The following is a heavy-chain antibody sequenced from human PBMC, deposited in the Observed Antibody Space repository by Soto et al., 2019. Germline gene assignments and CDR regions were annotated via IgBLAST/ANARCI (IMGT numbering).Heavy chain of an antibody. J-gene: IGHJ4*02. CDR3: ARGPGRPDRPGDY. Sequence: QVQLVQSGAEVKKPGASVKVSCKASGYTCTSYAMHWVRQAPGKRLAWMGWINAGNGNPKYAQKFQGRVTITRDASASTAYMELSSLRSADTAVYYCARGPGRPDRPGDYLGQGTLVTVSS. CDR2: INAGNGNP. CDR1: GYTCTSYA. V-gene: IGHV1-3*01.